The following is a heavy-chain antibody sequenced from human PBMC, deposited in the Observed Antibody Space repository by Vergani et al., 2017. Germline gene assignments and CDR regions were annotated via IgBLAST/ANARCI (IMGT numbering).Heavy chain of an antibody. CDR2: ISYDGSNK. CDR3: ARDPCSGGSCYYSYYYMDV. D-gene: IGHD2-15*01. Sequence: QVQLVESGGGVVQPGRSLRLSCAASGFTFSSYAMHWVRQAPGKGLEWVAVISYDGSNKYYAESVKGRFTISRDNSKNTLYLQMNRLRAEETAVYYCARDPCSGGSCYYSYYYMDVWGKGTTVTVSS. J-gene: IGHJ6*03. V-gene: IGHV3-30-3*01. CDR1: GFTFSSYA.